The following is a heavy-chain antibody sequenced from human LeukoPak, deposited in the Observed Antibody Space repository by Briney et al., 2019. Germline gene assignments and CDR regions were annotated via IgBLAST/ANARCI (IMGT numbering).Heavy chain of an antibody. J-gene: IGHJ5*02. CDR2: IHPDGYVK. CDR1: AFAFSSYW. Sequence: HPGESLRLSCAGSAFAFSSYWMSWVRQGPGKGLEWVASIHPDGYVKKYVASVNGRFTISRDNAKNSLFLQMNSLRAEDTAVYYCARDGRLGSSYDFWNFLGGSEFDPWGQGSLVIVSS. D-gene: IGHD3-3*01. CDR3: ARDGRLGSSYDFWNFLGGSEFDP. V-gene: IGHV3-7*03.